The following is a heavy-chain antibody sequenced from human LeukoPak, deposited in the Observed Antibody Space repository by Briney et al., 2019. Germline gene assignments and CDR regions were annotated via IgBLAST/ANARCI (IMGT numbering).Heavy chain of an antibody. CDR1: GFTFSKFW. Sequence: GGSLRLSCAASGFTFSKFWMHWVRQAPGKGLVWVSVVTGDSGTTHYADSVKGRFTISRVNAKNSLYLQMNSLRAEDTAVYYCASFMDRGVISTVDAFDIWGQGTMVTVSS. V-gene: IGHV3-74*01. CDR2: VTGDSGTT. D-gene: IGHD3-10*01. J-gene: IGHJ3*02. CDR3: ASFMDRGVISTVDAFDI.